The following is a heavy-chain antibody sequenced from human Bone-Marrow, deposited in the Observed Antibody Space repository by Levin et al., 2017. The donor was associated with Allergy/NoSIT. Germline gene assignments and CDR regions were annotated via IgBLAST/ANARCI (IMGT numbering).Heavy chain of an antibody. D-gene: IGHD3-10*01. CDR1: GGSIPTYY. V-gene: IGHV4-59*01. J-gene: IGHJ4*02. Sequence: SQTLSLPCTVSGGSIPTYYWTWLRQPPGKGLEWIGYVFYSGSTNYNPSLKSRVAISLDTSNNQFSLKLSSVTAADTAVYYCAGTMLRGVIRDYWGQGTLVTVSS. CDR3: AGTMLRGVIRDY. CDR2: VFYSGST.